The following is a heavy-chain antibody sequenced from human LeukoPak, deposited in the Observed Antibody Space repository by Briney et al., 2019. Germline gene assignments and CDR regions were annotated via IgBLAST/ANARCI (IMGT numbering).Heavy chain of an antibody. D-gene: IGHD4-17*01. CDR1: GYSFTSNY. CDR2: IYPRDGST. V-gene: IGHV1-46*01. J-gene: IGHJ4*02. Sequence: ASVKVSCKASGYSFTSNYIHWVRQAPGQGLEWMGMIYPRDGSTSYAQKFQGRVTVTRDTSTSTVHMELSSLRSEDTAVYYCARGDYGDDFDYWGQGTLVTVSS. CDR3: ARGDYGDDFDY.